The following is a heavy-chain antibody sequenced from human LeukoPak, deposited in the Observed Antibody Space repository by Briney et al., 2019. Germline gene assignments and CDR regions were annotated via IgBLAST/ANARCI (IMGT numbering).Heavy chain of an antibody. D-gene: IGHD3-16*02. CDR1: GYTFTSYA. CDR3: ARDAAFGGVIVT. J-gene: IGHJ5*02. Sequence: ASVKVSCKASGYTFTSYAMNWVRQAPGQGLEWMGWIYPNSGGIYYAQKFRGRVTMTSDTSISTAYMELSRLRSDDTAVYYCARDAAFGGVIVTWGQGTLVTVSS. V-gene: IGHV1-2*02. CDR2: IYPNSGGI.